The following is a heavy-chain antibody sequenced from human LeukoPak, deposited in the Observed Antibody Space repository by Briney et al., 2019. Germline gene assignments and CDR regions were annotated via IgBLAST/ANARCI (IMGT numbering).Heavy chain of an antibody. J-gene: IGHJ4*02. D-gene: IGHD1-26*01. CDR3: ARPEVGATRGLDY. Sequence: SETLSLTCIVSGGSISGSHYYWAWIRQSPGKGLEWIGSINYSGNAYYNPSLKSRVTISVDTSKNQFSLRLSSATAADTAVYYCARPEVGATRGLDYWGQGTLVTVSS. CDR1: GGSISGSHYY. CDR2: INYSGNA. V-gene: IGHV4-39*01.